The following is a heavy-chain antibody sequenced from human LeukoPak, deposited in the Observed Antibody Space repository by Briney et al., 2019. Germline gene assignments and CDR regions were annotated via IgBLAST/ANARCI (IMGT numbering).Heavy chain of an antibody. CDR2: INHSGST. Sequence: PSETLSLTCAVSGYSISSGYYWSWIRQPPGKGLEWIGEINHSGSTNYNQSLKSRVTISVDTSKNQFSLKLSSVTAADTAVYYCARVRYSGYVDYWGQGTLVTVSS. J-gene: IGHJ4*02. D-gene: IGHD5-12*01. CDR1: GYSISSGYY. V-gene: IGHV4-34*01. CDR3: ARVRYSGYVDY.